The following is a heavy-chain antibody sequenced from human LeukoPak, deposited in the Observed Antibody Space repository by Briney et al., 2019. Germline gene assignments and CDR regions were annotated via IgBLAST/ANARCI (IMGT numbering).Heavy chain of an antibody. D-gene: IGHD2-2*01. V-gene: IGHV4-34*01. J-gene: IGHJ4*02. CDR3: ARGAYCSSINCYGFDY. CDR2: INHSGST. Sequence: SETLSLTCAVYGGSFSGSYWSWIRQPPGKGLEWIGEINHSGSTNYNPSLKSRVTISVDTSKNQFPLRLSSVTAADTAVYYCARGAYCSSINCYGFDYWGQGTQVTASS. CDR1: GGSFSGSY.